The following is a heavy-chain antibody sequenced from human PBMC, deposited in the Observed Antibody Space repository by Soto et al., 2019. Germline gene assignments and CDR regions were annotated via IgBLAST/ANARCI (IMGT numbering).Heavy chain of an antibody. D-gene: IGHD3-22*01. Sequence: SGPTLVNPTETLTLTCTFSGFSLITSGGGVGWIRQPPGGALEWLALIYWNDDKRYSPSLKTRLTSSKDTSKNQVVLTLPGMYPVDTGTYYCAHSPFYESSGYPDYWGKGTLVTVPQ. CDR3: AHSPFYESSGYPDY. J-gene: IGHJ4*02. CDR2: IYWNDDK. V-gene: IGHV2-5*01. CDR1: GFSLITSGGG.